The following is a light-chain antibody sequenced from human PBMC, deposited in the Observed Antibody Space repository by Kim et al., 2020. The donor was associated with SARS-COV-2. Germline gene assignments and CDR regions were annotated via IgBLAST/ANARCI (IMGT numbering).Light chain of an antibody. CDR3: QQYGSSPRT. J-gene: IGKJ1*01. CDR1: QSGSSNY. V-gene: IGKV3-20*01. CDR2: GAS. Sequence: PGERATLSCRASQSGSSNYLAWDQQKPGQAPRRLIYGASSRATGIPDRVRGSGSGTDFTLTISRLEPDDFAVYYCQQYGSSPRTFGQGTKVEIK.